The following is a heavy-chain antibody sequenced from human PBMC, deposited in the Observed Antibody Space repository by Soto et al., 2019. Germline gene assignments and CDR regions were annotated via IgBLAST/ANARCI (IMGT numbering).Heavy chain of an antibody. V-gene: IGHV3-11*01. Sequence: QVQLVESGGGLDKPGGSLRLSCAASGFTFSDYYMSWIRQAPGKGLEWVSYISSSGSTIYYADSVMGRFTISRDNAKNPLYLQMNSLRAEDTAVYYWAGAHVDYYFDYWGQGTLVTVSS. CDR3: AGAHVDYYFDY. D-gene: IGHD4-17*01. CDR2: ISSSGSTI. J-gene: IGHJ4*02. CDR1: GFTFSDYY.